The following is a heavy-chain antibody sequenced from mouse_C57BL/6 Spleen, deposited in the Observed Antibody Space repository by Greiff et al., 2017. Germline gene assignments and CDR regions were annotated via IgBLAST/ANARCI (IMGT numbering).Heavy chain of an antibody. CDR2: IDPEDGET. CDR3: ARYGDSHEGFAY. D-gene: IGHD2-12*01. J-gene: IGHJ3*01. V-gene: IGHV14-2*01. Sequence: VQLQHSGAELVKPGASVKLSCTASGFNIKDYYMHWVKQRTEQGLEWIGRIDPEDGETKNAPKFQGKATITADTSSNTAYLQLSSLTSEDTAVYYCARYGDSHEGFAYWGQGTLVTVSA. CDR1: GFNIKDYY.